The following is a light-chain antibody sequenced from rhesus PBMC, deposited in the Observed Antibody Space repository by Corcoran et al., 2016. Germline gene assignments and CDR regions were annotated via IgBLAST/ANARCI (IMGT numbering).Light chain of an antibody. CDR1: QAINSH. V-gene: IGKV1-25*02. CDR3: QQYDSVPFA. J-gene: IGKJ3*01. Sequence: DIQVTQSPSSVSASVGDRVTITCWAGQAINSHLAWYQQKPRKAPNVQVYYGTILKAGVPSRLSGSGTWKEFTLTISSLQPEDCATYYCQQYDSVPFAFGPGTKLELK. CDR2: YGT.